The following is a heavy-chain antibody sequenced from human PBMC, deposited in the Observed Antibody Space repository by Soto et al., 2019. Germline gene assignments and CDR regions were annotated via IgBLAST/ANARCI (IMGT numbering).Heavy chain of an antibody. CDR3: ATGEKYQLQNYYYYGMDV. D-gene: IGHD2-2*01. CDR2: FDPDAGET. CDR1: GYALTELS. J-gene: IGHJ6*02. V-gene: IGHV1-24*01. Sequence: ASVKVSCKTSGYALTELSMPWVRQAPGKGLEWMGGFDPDAGETISAQKFQGRVTMTEDTSTDTAYMELSSLRSEDTAVYYGATGEKYQLQNYYYYGMDVWGQGTTVTVSS.